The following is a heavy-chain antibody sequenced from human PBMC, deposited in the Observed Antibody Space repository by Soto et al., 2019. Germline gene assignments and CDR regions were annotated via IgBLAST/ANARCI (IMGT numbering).Heavy chain of an antibody. Sequence: SVKVSCKASGGTFSSYAISWVRQAPGQGLEWMGGIIPIFGTANYAQKFQGRVTITADESTSTAYMELSSLRSEDTAVYYCARDNIAVAGTTSGILDYWGQGTLVTVSS. V-gene: IGHV1-69*13. J-gene: IGHJ4*02. CDR3: ARDNIAVAGTTSGILDY. CDR1: GGTFSSYA. CDR2: IIPIFGTA. D-gene: IGHD6-19*01.